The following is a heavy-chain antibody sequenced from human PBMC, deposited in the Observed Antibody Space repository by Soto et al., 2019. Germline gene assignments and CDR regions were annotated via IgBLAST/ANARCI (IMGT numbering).Heavy chain of an antibody. CDR3: ARAGFNTAILFVGGMDV. D-gene: IGHD5-18*01. V-gene: IGHV5-10-1*01. J-gene: IGHJ6*02. Sequence: GESLKISCKGSGYSFTSYWISWVRQMPGKGLEWMGRIDPSDSYTNYSPSFQGHVTISADKSISTAYLQWSSLKASDTAMYYCARAGFNTAILFVGGMDVWGQGTTVTVSS. CDR1: GYSFTSYW. CDR2: IDPSDSYT.